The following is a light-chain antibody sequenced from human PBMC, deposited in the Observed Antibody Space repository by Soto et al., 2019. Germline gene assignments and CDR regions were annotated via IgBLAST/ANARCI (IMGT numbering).Light chain of an antibody. Sequence: QSALTQPASVSGSPGQSITISCTGTSSDIGIFNYVSWYQQHPGKAPKLIIYEVTNRPSGVSDRFSGSKSGSTASLNISGLQADDEADYYCSSYIGSSTYVFGTGTKLTVL. CDR1: SSDIGIFNY. CDR2: EVT. J-gene: IGLJ1*01. CDR3: SSYIGSSTYV. V-gene: IGLV2-14*01.